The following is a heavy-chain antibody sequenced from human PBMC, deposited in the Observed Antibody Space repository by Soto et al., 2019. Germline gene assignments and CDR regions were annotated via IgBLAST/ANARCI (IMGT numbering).Heavy chain of an antibody. CDR3: AREASGYDF. CDR2: IIPVFGRP. CDR1: GGTFRSFG. Sequence: SVKVSCKASGGTFRSFGISWVRQAPGQGLEWMGGIIPVFGRPNYAQRFRGRLTITADESTNTSYMELIDLTSEDTAVYYCAREASGYDFWGQGTQVTVSS. V-gene: IGHV1-69*13. D-gene: IGHD5-12*01. J-gene: IGHJ1*01.